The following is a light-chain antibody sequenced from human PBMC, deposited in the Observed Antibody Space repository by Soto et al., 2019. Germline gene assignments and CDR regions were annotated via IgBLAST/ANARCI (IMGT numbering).Light chain of an antibody. J-gene: IGLJ1*01. Sequence: QSALTQPASVSGSPGQSITISCTGTSSDVGGYNYVSWYQHHPGKAPKLMIYEVSNRPSGVSNRFSGSKSANTASLTISGLQAEDEADYYCTSYTSTSTPYVFGAGTKVTV. CDR1: SSDVGGYNY. CDR3: TSYTSTSTPYV. CDR2: EVS. V-gene: IGLV2-14*01.